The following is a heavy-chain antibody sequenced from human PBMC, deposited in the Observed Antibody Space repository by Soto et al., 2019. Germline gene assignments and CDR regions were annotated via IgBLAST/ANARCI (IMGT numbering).Heavy chain of an antibody. CDR3: ARLPRGYNYGFDY. D-gene: IGHD5-18*01. V-gene: IGHV4-34*01. CDR2: INHSGST. Sequence: PSETLSLTCAVYGGSFSGYYWSWIRQPPGKGLEWIGEINHSGSTNYNPSLKCRVTISVDTSKNQFSLKLSSVTAADTAVYYCARLPRGYNYGFDYWGQGTLVTVSS. J-gene: IGHJ4*02. CDR1: GGSFSGYY.